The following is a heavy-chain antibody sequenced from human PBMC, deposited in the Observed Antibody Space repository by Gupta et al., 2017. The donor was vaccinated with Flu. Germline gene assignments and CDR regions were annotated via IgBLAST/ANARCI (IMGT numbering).Heavy chain of an antibody. CDR3: ARHLHSEFWNGYSESRTFLDY. CDR2: TSRLQAT. D-gene: IGHD3-3*01. V-gene: IGHV4-39*01. Sequence: LLRLPPGKGLKWFGSTSRLQATYYNPSLRSRVTISLATSKTRISLTLTSVTAADTAVYYCARHLHSEFWNGYSESRTFLDYWGRGPLVTVSS. J-gene: IGHJ4*02.